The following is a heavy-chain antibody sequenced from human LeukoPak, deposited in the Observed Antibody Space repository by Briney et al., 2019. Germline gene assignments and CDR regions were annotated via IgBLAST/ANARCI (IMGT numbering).Heavy chain of an antibody. Sequence: PSETLSLTCTVSGGSISSSSYYWGWIRQPPGKGLEWIVSIYYSGSTYYNPSLKSRVTISVDTSKNQFSLKVNSVTAADTAVYYCARRGYTYGWGWFDPWGQGTLVTVSS. J-gene: IGHJ5*02. CDR1: GGSISSSSYY. CDR3: ARRGYTYGWGWFDP. D-gene: IGHD5-18*01. CDR2: IYYSGST. V-gene: IGHV4-39*07.